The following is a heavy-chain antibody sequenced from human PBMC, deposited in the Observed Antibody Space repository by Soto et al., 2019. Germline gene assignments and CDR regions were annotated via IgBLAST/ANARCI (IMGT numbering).Heavy chain of an antibody. J-gene: IGHJ5*01. CDR2: INTYNGSA. Sequence: ASVKVSCKTSGYTFTNYGVSWVRQAPGQGLEWMGWINTYNGSAIYAQKFQGRVTMTRDTSTSTVYMDLSSLKSEDTAVYYCARGSVAGRRFDFWGQGTLVTVSS. CDR3: ARGSVAGRRFDF. D-gene: IGHD6-19*01. V-gene: IGHV1-18*01. CDR1: GYTFTNYG.